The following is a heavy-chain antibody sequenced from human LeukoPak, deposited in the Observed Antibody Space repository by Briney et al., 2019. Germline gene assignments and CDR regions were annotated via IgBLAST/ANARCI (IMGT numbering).Heavy chain of an antibody. D-gene: IGHD5-12*01. CDR3: KREDVATIFDY. V-gene: IGHV3-15*01. J-gene: IGHJ4*02. CDR1: GFTFSNAW. CDR2: IKSKTEGGTT. Sequence: GGSLRLSCAASGFTFSNAWMSWVRQAPGKGLEWVGRIKSKTEGGTTDYAAPVKGRFTISRDDSKNTLYLQMNSLKTEDTAVYYCKREDVATIFDYWGQGTLVTVSS.